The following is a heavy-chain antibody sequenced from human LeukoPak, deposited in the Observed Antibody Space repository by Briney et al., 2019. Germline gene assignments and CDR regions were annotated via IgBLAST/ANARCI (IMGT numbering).Heavy chain of an antibody. J-gene: IGHJ6*03. CDR2: ISHDGSNK. CDR3: ARGSRAIVTTNFARGRSMDV. V-gene: IGHV3-30*04. D-gene: IGHD5-12*01. CDR1: GFTFSSYA. Sequence: GGSLRLSCAASGFTFSSYAMHWVRQAPGKGLEWVAFISHDGSNKYYAGSVKGRFTISRDNSKNTLYLQMNSLRVEDTAVYYCARGSRAIVTTNFARGRSMDVWGKGTTVTVSS.